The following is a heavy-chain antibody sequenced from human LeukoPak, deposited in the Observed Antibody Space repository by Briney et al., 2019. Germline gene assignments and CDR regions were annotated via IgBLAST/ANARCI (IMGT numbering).Heavy chain of an antibody. J-gene: IGHJ6*02. CDR1: GFTFSNYW. CDR3: ASRNNMDV. CDR2: IKHDGSEK. Sequence: GGSLRLSCAASGFTFSNYWMSWVRQAPGKGLEWVANIKHDGSEKYYVDSVKGRFTISRDNAKNSLHLQMNSLRAEDTAVYYCASRNNMDVWGQGTTVSVSS. D-gene: IGHD1/OR15-1a*01. V-gene: IGHV3-7*01.